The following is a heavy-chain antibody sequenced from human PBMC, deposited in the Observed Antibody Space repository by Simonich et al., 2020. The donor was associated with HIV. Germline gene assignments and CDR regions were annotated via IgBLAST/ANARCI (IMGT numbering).Heavy chain of an antibody. CDR2: ITHSVST. CDR1: GASFSGYY. J-gene: IGHJ4*02. CDR3: ARLTAAGGSNQLDY. Sequence: QVQLQQWGAGMLKPSETLSLPCAAVGASFSGYYWCWIRQPPGKGLEWIGKITHSVSTNYNPSLKSRVTVSVDTSKSQFSLKLRSVTAADTAVYYCARLTAAGGSNQLDYWGQGTLVTVSS. D-gene: IGHD6-13*01. V-gene: IGHV4-34*01.